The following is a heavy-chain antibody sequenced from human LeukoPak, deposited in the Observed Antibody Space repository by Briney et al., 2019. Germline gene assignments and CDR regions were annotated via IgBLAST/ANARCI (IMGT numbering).Heavy chain of an antibody. CDR2: TWYDGSNE. CDR3: AANFDF. CDR1: GFTFSNYG. Sequence: GGPLRLSCAASGFTFSNYGMHWVRQAPGKGLEWVAVTWYDGSNEYYADSVKGRFTIFRDNSKNTLYLQMHSLRAEDTAIYYCAANFDFWGQGTLVTVSS. J-gene: IGHJ4*02. V-gene: IGHV3-33*01.